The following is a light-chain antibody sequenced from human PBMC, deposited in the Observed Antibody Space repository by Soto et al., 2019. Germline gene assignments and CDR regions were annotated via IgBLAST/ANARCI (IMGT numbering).Light chain of an antibody. CDR2: TNN. CDR1: SSNIGVNY. Sequence: QSVLTQPPSASGTPGQRVTISCSGSSSNIGVNYVYWYQQLPGTAPKRLIYTNNQRPSGVPDRFSGSKSGTSASLAISGLRSEDEADYHCATWDDSLSGVVIGGGTKLTVL. CDR3: ATWDDSLSGVV. V-gene: IGLV1-47*01. J-gene: IGLJ2*01.